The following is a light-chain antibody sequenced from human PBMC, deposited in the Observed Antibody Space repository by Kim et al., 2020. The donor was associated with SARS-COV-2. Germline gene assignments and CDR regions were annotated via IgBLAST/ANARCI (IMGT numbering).Light chain of an antibody. CDR1: NSNIGAGFE. J-gene: IGLJ3*02. CDR2: HSR. CDR3: QSYDTSLSSVL. Sequence: QRVTGSCTGSNSNIGAGFEVHWYQQLPGTAPKLLIYHSRNRPSGVPDRFSGSKSGTTASLAIAGLLAEDEAHYYCQSYDTSLSSVLFGGGTQLTVL. V-gene: IGLV1-40*01.